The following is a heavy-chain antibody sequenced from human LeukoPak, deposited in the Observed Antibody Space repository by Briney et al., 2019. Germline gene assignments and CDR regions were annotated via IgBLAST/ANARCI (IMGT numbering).Heavy chain of an antibody. CDR1: FTXXXXA. Sequence: FTXXXXAMSWVRXAPGKGLEWVSAISGSGGSTYYADSVKGRFTISRDNSKNTLYLQMNSLRAEDTAVYYCATYCSSTTCPGYWGQGTLVTVSS. CDR2: ISGSGGST. CDR3: ATYCSSTTCPGY. D-gene: IGHD2-2*01. J-gene: IGHJ4*02. V-gene: IGHV3-23*01.